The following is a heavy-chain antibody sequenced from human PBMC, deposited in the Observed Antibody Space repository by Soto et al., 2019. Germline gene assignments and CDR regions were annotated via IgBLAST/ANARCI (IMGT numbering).Heavy chain of an antibody. CDR3: ARTNIAAAGANHVYFAY. J-gene: IGHJ4*02. D-gene: IGHD6-13*01. Sequence: EVQLVESGGGLVKPGGSLRLSCAASGFTFSSYSMNWVRQAPGKGLEWVSSISSSSSYIYYADSVKGRFTISRDNAKNSLYLQMNSLRAADTAVYYCARTNIAAAGANHVYFAYWGQGTPVTVSS. CDR2: ISSSSSYI. CDR1: GFTFSSYS. V-gene: IGHV3-21*01.